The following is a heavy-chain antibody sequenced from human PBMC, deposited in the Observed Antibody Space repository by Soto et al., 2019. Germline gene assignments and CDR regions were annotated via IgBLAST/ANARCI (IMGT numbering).Heavy chain of an antibody. CDR2: ISGSGGST. D-gene: IGHD4-17*01. V-gene: IGHV3-23*01. CDR3: AKDDCGDYPGNNWFDP. J-gene: IGHJ5*02. Sequence: EVQLLESGGGLVQPGGSLRLSCAASGFTFSSYAMSWVRQAPGKGLEWVSAISGSGGSTYYADSVKGRFTISRDNSKNTLYLQMNGLRAEDTAVYYCAKDDCGDYPGNNWFDPWGQGTLVTVSS. CDR1: GFTFSSYA.